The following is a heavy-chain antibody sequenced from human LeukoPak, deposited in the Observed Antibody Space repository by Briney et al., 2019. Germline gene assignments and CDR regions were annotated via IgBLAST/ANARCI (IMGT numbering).Heavy chain of an antibody. Sequence: SVKLSCKASGYTFTRYYIHWVRQAPGQGLEGMGIIPPSGGSTSYAQKFQGRVTMTRDTSTSTVYMELSSLRSEDTAVYYCAREGGIAARPMDYWGQGTLITVSS. J-gene: IGHJ4*02. D-gene: IGHD6-6*01. V-gene: IGHV1-46*01. CDR2: IPPSGGST. CDR3: AREGGIAARPMDY. CDR1: GYTFTRYY.